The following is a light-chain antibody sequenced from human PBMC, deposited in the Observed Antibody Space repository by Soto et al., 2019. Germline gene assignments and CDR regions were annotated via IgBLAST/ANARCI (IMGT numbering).Light chain of an antibody. V-gene: IGKV1-5*01. J-gene: IGKJ1*01. Sequence: DIQMTQSPSTLSASVGDRVTITCRASQSISSWLAWYQQKPGKAPKLLIYDASSLESGVPSRFSGSGSGTEFTLTITSLQPDDFATYYCQQYNIYPWTVGQGTKVDIK. CDR3: QQYNIYPWT. CDR2: DAS. CDR1: QSISSW.